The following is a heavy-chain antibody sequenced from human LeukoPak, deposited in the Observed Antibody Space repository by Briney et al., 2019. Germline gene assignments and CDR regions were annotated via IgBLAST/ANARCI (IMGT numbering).Heavy chain of an antibody. J-gene: IGHJ6*02. V-gene: IGHV3-21*01. Sequence: PGGSLRLSCAASGFTFSSYAMSWVRQAPGKGLEWVSSISSSSSYICYADSVKGRFTISRDNAKNSLYLQMNSLRAEDTAVYYCARVTPRYCSGGSCYSLYYYYGMDVWGQGTTVTVSS. D-gene: IGHD2-15*01. CDR3: ARVTPRYCSGGSCYSLYYYYGMDV. CDR2: ISSSSSYI. CDR1: GFTFSSYA.